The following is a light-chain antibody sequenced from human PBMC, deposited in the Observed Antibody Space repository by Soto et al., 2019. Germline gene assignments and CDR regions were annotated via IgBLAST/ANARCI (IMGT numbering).Light chain of an antibody. J-gene: IGKJ1*01. CDR2: GAS. CDR1: QGVNSN. Sequence: EIVMAQSPATLSVSPGERVTLSCRASQGVNSNLAWYQQKPGQVPRLLIYGASNRATGIPARFSGSGAGTDFTLTINRLEPEDFAVYYCQQYDSSPRTFGQGTKVDIK. CDR3: QQYDSSPRT. V-gene: IGKV3-15*01.